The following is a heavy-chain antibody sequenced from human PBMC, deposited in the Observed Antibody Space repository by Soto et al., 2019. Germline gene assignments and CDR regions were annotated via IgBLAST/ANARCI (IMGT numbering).Heavy chain of an antibody. Sequence: EGSLRLSCAASGFTFSNYAMTWVRQAPGKGLEWVSALSGSGVSTYYADSVTGRFTISRDNSKNTVYLQMNSLRAEDTAVYYCAKIESRFYYDSSGYYPFDYWGQGTLVPVS. V-gene: IGHV3-23*01. CDR1: GFTFSNYA. CDR3: AKIESRFYYDSSGYYPFDY. D-gene: IGHD3-22*01. J-gene: IGHJ4*02. CDR2: LSGSGVST.